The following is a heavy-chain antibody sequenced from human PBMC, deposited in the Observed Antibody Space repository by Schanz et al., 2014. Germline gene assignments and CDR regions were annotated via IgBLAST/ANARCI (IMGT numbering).Heavy chain of an antibody. CDR2: ISYDGSSK. D-gene: IGHD3-10*01. CDR1: GFTFRSYG. Sequence: QVQLVESGGGLVKPGGSLRLSCAASGFTFRSYGMHWVRQAPGKGLEWVALISYDGSSKNHADSVQGRFTISRDNSKNALYLQMDRLRAEDTAVYYCARGIITMVRGGDVGAFDTWGQGTMVTVSS. J-gene: IGHJ3*02. V-gene: IGHV3-33*01. CDR3: ARGIITMVRGGDVGAFDT.